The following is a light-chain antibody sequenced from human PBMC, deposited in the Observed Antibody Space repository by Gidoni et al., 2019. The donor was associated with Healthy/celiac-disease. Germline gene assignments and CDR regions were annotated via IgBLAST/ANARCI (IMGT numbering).Light chain of an antibody. V-gene: IGKV3-20*01. Sequence: EIVFTQSPGTLSLSPGERATLSCRASQSVSSSYLAWYQQKPGQAPRLLIYGASSRATGIPDRFSGSGSGTDFTLTISRLEPEDFAVYYCQQYGSSPFLTFGGGTKVEIK. CDR1: QSVSSSY. CDR3: QQYGSSPFLT. J-gene: IGKJ4*01. CDR2: GAS.